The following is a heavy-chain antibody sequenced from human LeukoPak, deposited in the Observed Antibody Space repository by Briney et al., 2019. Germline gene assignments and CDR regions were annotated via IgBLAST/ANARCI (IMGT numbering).Heavy chain of an antibody. V-gene: IGHV4-39*07. Sequence: SETLSLTCTVSGGSISSSSYYWGWIRQPPGKGLEWIGSIYYSGSTYYNPSLKSRVTISVDTSKNQFSLKLSSVTAADTAVYYCARDGSGSSMFDYWGQGTLVTVSS. CDR2: IYYSGST. J-gene: IGHJ4*02. CDR1: GGSISSSSYY. CDR3: ARDGSGSSMFDY. D-gene: IGHD1-26*01.